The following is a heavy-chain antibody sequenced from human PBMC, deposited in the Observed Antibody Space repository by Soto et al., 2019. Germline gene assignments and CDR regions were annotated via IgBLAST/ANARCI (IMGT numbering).Heavy chain of an antibody. J-gene: IGHJ4*02. D-gene: IGHD3-22*01. Sequence: PGGSLRLFCAASGFTFSSYGMHWVRQAPGKGLEWVAVISYDGSNKYYADSVKGRFTISRDNSKNTLYLQMNSLRAEDTAVYYCAKSRTVYDSSGWYYFDYWGQGTLVTVSS. CDR1: GFTFSSYG. CDR3: AKSRTVYDSSGWYYFDY. V-gene: IGHV3-30*18. CDR2: ISYDGSNK.